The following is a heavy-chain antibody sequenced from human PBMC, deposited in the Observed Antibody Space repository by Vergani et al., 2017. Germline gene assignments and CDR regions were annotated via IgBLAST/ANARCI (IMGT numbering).Heavy chain of an antibody. CDR3: ATSDSSSWYTSSLDYFDY. V-gene: IGHV3-13*04. CDR2: IGTAGDT. J-gene: IGHJ4*02. CDR1: GFTFSSYD. D-gene: IGHD6-13*01. Sequence: EVQLVESGGGLVQPGGSLRLSCAASGFTFSSYDMHWVRQATGKGLEWVSAIGTAGDTYYPGSVKGRFTISRENAKNTLYLQMNSLRAEDTAVYYCATSDSSSWYTSSLDYFDYWGQGTLVTVSS.